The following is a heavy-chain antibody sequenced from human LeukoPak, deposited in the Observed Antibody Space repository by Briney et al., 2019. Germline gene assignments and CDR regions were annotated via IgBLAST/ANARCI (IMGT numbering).Heavy chain of an antibody. CDR1: GYTFTGYY. CDR3: ARTMIVPLPGDAFDI. CDR2: INANSGGT. J-gene: IGHJ3*02. D-gene: IGHD3-22*01. V-gene: IGHV1-2*02. Sequence: ASVKVSCKASGYTFTGYYMHWVRQAPGQGLEWMGWINANSGGTNYAQKFQGRVTMTRDTSISTAYMELSRLRSDDTAVYYCARTMIVPLPGDAFDIWGQGTMVTVSS.